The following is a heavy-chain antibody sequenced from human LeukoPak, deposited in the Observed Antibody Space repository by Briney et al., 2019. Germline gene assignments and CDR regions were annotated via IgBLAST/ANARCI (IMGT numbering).Heavy chain of an antibody. CDR1: GFTFSDHY. CDR3: ARDLPLGYYGSGTNDY. J-gene: IGHJ4*02. V-gene: IGHV3-11*01. Sequence: GGSLRLSCAASGFTFSDHYMTWIRQAPGKGPEWLSYISGSGSDIDYAGSVKGRFTISRDNAKNSLYLRMNILRAEDTAVYYCARDLPLGYYGSGTNDYWGQGTLVTVSS. D-gene: IGHD3-10*01. CDR2: ISGSGSDI.